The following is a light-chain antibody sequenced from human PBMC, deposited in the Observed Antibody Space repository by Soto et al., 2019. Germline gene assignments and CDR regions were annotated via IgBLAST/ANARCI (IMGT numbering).Light chain of an antibody. Sequence: IVMTQSPATLSVSPGERATLSCRASQSVSSNLAWYQRRPGQAPRLLIYGASTRATGIPARFSGSGSGKEFTRTISSLQPEDFAVYYCQQYTNWPPWTFGQGTKLEIK. CDR2: GAS. V-gene: IGKV3-15*01. CDR1: QSVSSN. CDR3: QQYTNWPPWT. J-gene: IGKJ1*01.